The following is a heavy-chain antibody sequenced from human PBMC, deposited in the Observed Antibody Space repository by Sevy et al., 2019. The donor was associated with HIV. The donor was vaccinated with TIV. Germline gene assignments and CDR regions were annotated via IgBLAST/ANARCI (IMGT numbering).Heavy chain of an antibody. J-gene: IGHJ5*02. V-gene: IGHV1-2*02. CDR3: ARPEGYNWFDP. CDR2: INPNSGGT. CDR1: GYTFTGYY. Sequence: ASVKVSCKASGYTFTGYYMHWVRQAPGQGLEWMGWINPNSGGTNYAQKFQGRVTMTRDKSIRPAYMELSRLRSDDTAVYYCARPEGYNWFDPWGQGTLVTVSS. D-gene: IGHD6-13*01.